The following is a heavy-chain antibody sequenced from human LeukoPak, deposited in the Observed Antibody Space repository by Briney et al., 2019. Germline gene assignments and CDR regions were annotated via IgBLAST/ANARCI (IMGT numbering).Heavy chain of an antibody. V-gene: IGHV1-69*06. CDR1: GGTFSSYA. J-gene: IGHJ6*03. CDR2: IIPIFGTA. Sequence: GASVKVSCKASGGTFSSYAISWVRQAPGQGLEWMGGIIPIFGTANYAQKFQGRVTITADKSTSTAYMELSSLRSEDTAVYYCARGRYYYYYMDVWGKGTTVTVSS. CDR3: ARGRYYYYYMDV.